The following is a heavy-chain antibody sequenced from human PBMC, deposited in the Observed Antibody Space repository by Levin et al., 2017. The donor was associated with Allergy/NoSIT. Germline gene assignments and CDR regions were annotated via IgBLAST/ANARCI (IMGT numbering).Heavy chain of an antibody. CDR1: GFTFSSYG. V-gene: IGHV3-33*01. J-gene: IGHJ4*02. Sequence: GRSLRLSCAASGFTFSSYGMHWVRQAPGKGLEWVAVIWYDGSNKYYADSVKGRFTISRDNSKNTLYLQMNSLRAEDTAVYYCARGGRDGYKKYYFDYWGQGTLVTVSS. CDR3: ARGGRDGYKKYYFDY. CDR2: IWYDGSNK. D-gene: IGHD5-24*01.